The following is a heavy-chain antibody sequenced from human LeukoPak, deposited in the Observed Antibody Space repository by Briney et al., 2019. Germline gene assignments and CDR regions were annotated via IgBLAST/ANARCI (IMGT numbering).Heavy chain of an antibody. Sequence: SETLSLTCAVYGGSFSGYYWSWIRQPPGKGLEWIGEINHSGSTNYNPSLKSRVTISVDTSKYQFSLKLSSVTAADTAVYYCARGRESFYYDSSGYYFDYWGQGTLVTVSS. CDR3: ARGRESFYYDSSGYYFDY. CDR1: GGSFSGYY. D-gene: IGHD3-22*01. J-gene: IGHJ4*02. V-gene: IGHV4-34*01. CDR2: INHSGST.